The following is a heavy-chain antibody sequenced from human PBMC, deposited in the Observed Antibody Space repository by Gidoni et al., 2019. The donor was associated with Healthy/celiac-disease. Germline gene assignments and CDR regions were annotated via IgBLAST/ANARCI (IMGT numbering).Heavy chain of an antibody. CDR1: GGSCSGCY. V-gene: IGHV4-34*01. J-gene: IGHJ4*02. CDR2: ITHSGST. Sequence: QVQLQQWGAGLLKPSETLYLTCAVEGGSCSGCYWSWIRQPPGKGLEWIGEITHSGSTNYNPSLKRRVTISVDTSKNQFSLKLSSVTAADTAVYYCARGPYRGRAVAAAIGNYFDYWGQGTLVTVSS. CDR3: ARGPYRGRAVAAAIGNYFDY. D-gene: IGHD6-19*01.